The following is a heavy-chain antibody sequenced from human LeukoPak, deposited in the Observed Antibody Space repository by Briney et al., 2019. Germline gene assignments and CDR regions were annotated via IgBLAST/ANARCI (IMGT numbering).Heavy chain of an antibody. V-gene: IGHV1-8*02. J-gene: IGHJ4*02. D-gene: IGHD2-21*01. Sequence: ASVKVSCKASGYNFIDSHIHWVRQAPGQGLEWIGWINPNSGNTGYAQKFQGRVTMTRDTSTSTVYMELSSLRSEDTAVYYCARGLIYWGQGTLVTVSS. CDR1: GYNFIDSH. CDR2: INPNSGNT. CDR3: ARGLIY.